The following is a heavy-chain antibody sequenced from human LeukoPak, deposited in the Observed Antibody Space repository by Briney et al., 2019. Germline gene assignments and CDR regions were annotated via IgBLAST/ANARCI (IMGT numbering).Heavy chain of an antibody. CDR2: IIPILGIA. Sequence: GASVKVSCKASGGTFSSYAISWVRQAPGQGLEWMGRIIPILGIANYAQKFQGRVTITADKSTSTAYMELSSLRSEDTAVYYCARDPGITMIVVVITRGAFDIWGQGTMVIVSS. J-gene: IGHJ3*02. V-gene: IGHV1-69*04. CDR1: GGTFSSYA. CDR3: ARDPGITMIVVVITRGAFDI. D-gene: IGHD3-22*01.